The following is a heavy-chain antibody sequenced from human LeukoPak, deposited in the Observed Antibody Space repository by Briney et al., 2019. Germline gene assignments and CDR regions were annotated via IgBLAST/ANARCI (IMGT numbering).Heavy chain of an antibody. CDR3: AGTYYYDSSGYYHYSL. J-gene: IGHJ4*02. D-gene: IGHD3-22*01. V-gene: IGHV4-59*01. CDR2: MYYSGST. Sequence: SETLSLTCTVSGGSISTYYWSWIRQPPGKGLECIGYMYYSGSTNYSPSLKSRVTISVDTSKNQFSLKLSSVTAADTAVYYCAGTYYYDSSGYYHYSLWGQGTLVTVSS. CDR1: GGSISTYY.